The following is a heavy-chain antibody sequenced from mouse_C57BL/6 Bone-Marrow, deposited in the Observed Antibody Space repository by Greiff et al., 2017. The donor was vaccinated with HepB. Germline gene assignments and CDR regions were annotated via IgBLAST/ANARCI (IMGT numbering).Heavy chain of an antibody. V-gene: IGHV1-9*01. CDR3: ADYADFDY. CDR1: GYTFTGYW. D-gene: IGHD2-4*01. CDR2: ILPGSGST. Sequence: QVQLQQSGAELMKPGASVKLSCKASGYTFTGYWIEWVKQRPGHGLEWIGEILPGSGSTNYTEKFKGKATFTADTSSNTAYMQLSSLTTEDSAIYYCADYADFDYWGQGTTLTVSS. J-gene: IGHJ2*01.